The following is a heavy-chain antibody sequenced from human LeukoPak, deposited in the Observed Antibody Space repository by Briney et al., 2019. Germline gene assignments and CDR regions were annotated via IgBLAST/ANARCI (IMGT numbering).Heavy chain of an antibody. J-gene: IGHJ6*03. CDR3: AASSSYSSSWYQHYHYYMDV. Sequence: ASVKVSCKASGYTFTGYYMHWVRQAPGQGLEWMGWINPNSGGTNYAQKFQERVTITRDMSTSTAYMELSSLRSEDTAVYYCAASSSYSSSWYQHYHYYMDVWGKGTTVTVSS. CDR1: GYTFTGYY. CDR2: INPNSGGT. D-gene: IGHD6-13*01. V-gene: IGHV1-2*02.